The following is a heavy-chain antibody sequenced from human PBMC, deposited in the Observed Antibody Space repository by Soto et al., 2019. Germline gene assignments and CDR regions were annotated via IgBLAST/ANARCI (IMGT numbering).Heavy chain of an antibody. CDR3: ARAEIAVAGTALDY. J-gene: IGHJ4*02. CDR1: GYTFTGYY. D-gene: IGHD6-19*01. V-gene: IGHV1-2*02. CDR2: INPNSGGT. Sequence: ASVKVSCKASGYTFTGYYMHWVRQAPGRGLEWMGWINPNSGGTNYAQKFQGRVTMTRDTSISTAYMELSRLRSDDTAVYYCARAEIAVAGTALDYWGQGTLVTVSS.